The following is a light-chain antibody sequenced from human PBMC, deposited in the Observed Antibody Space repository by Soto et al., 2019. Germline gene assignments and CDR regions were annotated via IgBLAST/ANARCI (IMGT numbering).Light chain of an antibody. CDR2: AAS. CDR3: QQYGSSSWT. CDR1: QSVSSSY. J-gene: IGKJ1*01. Sequence: EIVLTQSPGTLSLSPGERATLSCRASQSVSSSYLAWYQQKPGQAPRLLIYAASSRATGIPDRFSGSVSGTDFTLTISRLEPEDFAVYYCQQYGSSSWTFGQGTTVEIK. V-gene: IGKV3-20*01.